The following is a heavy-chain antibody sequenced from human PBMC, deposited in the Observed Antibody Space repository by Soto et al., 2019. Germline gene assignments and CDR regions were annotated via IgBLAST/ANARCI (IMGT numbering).Heavy chain of an antibody. CDR2: IWYDGSNK. CDR1: GFTFSSYG. J-gene: IGHJ4*02. Sequence: PVGSLRLSCAASGFTFSSYGMHWVRQAPGKGLEWVAVIWYDGSNKYYADSVKGRFTIPRDNSKNTLYLQMNSLRAEDTAVYYCAKDQSYSNSAYWDQGTLVTVSS. V-gene: IGHV3-33*06. CDR3: AKDQSYSNSAY. D-gene: IGHD2-21*01.